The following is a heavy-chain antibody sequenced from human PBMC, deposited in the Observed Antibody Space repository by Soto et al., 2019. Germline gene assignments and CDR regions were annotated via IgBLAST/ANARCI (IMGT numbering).Heavy chain of an antibody. CDR1: GFSFSSFA. CDR3: VKTSGAMIYAISVYGMDV. D-gene: IGHD2-8*01. V-gene: IGHV3-23*01. Sequence: EVQLLESGGGFIHPGGSLRLSCAASGFSFSSFAMNWVRQAPGNGLEWVSIISGSADSTFYADPVKGRFTISRDNSKSRLEPKNNSLRAVETAVYYCVKTSGAMIYAISVYGMDVWGQGTTVTGSS. CDR2: ISGSADST. J-gene: IGHJ6*02.